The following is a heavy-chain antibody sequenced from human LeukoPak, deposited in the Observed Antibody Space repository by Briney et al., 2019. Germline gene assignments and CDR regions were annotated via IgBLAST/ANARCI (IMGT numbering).Heavy chain of an antibody. V-gene: IGHV1-18*01. Sequence: ASVKVSCKASGYTFTSYGISWVRQAPGQGLEWMVWISAYNGNTNYAQKLQGRVTMTTDTSTSTAYMELTSLRSDDTAVYYCARDRVTMIVVVGLSNAFDIWGQGTMVTVSS. D-gene: IGHD3-22*01. J-gene: IGHJ3*02. CDR1: GYTFTSYG. CDR3: ARDRVTMIVVVGLSNAFDI. CDR2: ISAYNGNT.